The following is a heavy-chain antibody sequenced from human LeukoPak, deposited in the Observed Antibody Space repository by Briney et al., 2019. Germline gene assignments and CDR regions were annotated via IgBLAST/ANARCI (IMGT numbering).Heavy chain of an antibody. CDR1: RFSFSGYS. J-gene: IGHJ4*02. V-gene: IGHV3-21*01. D-gene: IGHD6-13*01. Sequence: GGSLRLSCAASRFSFSGYSINWVRQAPGKGLEWVSSITSSGSYIYYADSVKGRFTISRDNSKNTLYLQMNSLRAEDTAVYYCARDGGSSWYFDYWGQGTLVTVSS. CDR3: ARDGGSSWYFDY. CDR2: ITSSGSYI.